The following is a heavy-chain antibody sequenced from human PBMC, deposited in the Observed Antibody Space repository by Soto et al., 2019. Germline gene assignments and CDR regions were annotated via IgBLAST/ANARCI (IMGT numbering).Heavy chain of an antibody. D-gene: IGHD3-22*01. J-gene: IGHJ3*02. CDR1: GYTFTSYG. CDR2: ISAYNGNT. CDR3: ARDRFRREEYYYDSSGETDAFDI. Sequence: QVQLVQSGAEVKKPGASVKVSCKASGYTFTSYGISWVRQAPGQGLEWMGWISAYNGNTNYAQKLQGRVTMTTDTSTSRAYMQLRSLRSDDTAVYYCARDRFRREEYYYDSSGETDAFDIWGQGTMVTVSS. V-gene: IGHV1-18*01.